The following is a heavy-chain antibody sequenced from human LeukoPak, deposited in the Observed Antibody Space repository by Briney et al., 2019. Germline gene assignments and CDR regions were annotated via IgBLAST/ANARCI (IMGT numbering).Heavy chain of an antibody. D-gene: IGHD3-3*01. Sequence: GASVKVSCTASGYTFTSCYMHWVRQAPGQGLEWMGIINPSGGSTSYAQKFQGRVTMTRDTSTSTVYMELSSLRSEDTAVYYCARGTGGGFWSGYYPLYYYGMDVWGQGTTVTVSS. J-gene: IGHJ6*02. CDR1: GYTFTSCY. CDR3: ARGTGGGFWSGYYPLYYYGMDV. V-gene: IGHV1-46*01. CDR2: INPSGGST.